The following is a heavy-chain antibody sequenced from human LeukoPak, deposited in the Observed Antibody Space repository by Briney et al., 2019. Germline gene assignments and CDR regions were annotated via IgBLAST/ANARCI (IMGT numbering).Heavy chain of an antibody. J-gene: IGHJ5*02. D-gene: IGHD3/OR15-3a*01. V-gene: IGHV4-34*01. CDR1: GGSFSGYY. Sequence: SETLSLTCAVYGGSFSGYYWSWIRQPPGKGLGWIGEINHSGSTNYNPSLKSRVTISVDTSKNQFSLKLSSVTDADTAVYYCARASPLGLNWFDPWGQGTLVTVSS. CDR3: ARASPLGLNWFDP. CDR2: INHSGST.